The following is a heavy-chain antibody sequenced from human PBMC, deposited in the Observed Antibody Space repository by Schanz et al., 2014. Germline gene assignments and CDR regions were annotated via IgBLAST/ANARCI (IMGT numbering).Heavy chain of an antibody. CDR1: GGSFSDSY. V-gene: IGHV4-34*01. CDR3: ARGGRTTYNYYYGLDV. D-gene: IGHD1-1*01. J-gene: IGHJ6*02. CDR2: IHHSGTT. Sequence: QVQLQQWGAGLLKPSETLSLTCAVYGGSFSDSYWTWIRQPPGKGLEWIGEIHHSGTTNYNPSLKSRVTISQDTSKNPFSLRLTSVTAADTAVYYCARGGRTTYNYYYGLDVWGQGTTVTVSS.